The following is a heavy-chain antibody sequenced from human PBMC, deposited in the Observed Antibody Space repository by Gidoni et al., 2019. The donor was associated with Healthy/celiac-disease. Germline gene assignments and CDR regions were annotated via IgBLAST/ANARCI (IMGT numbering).Heavy chain of an antibody. Sequence: QVQLQESGPGLVKPSQTLSLTCTVSGGSISSGAYYLSWSRQPPGKGLEWIGYSYYSGSTYYNPSLKSRVTISVDTSKNQFSLKLSSVTAADTAVYYCARGGGDSGGDAFDIWGQGTMVTVSS. CDR1: GGSISSGAYY. CDR2: SYYSGST. D-gene: IGHD4-17*01. CDR3: ARGGGDSGGDAFDI. J-gene: IGHJ3*02. V-gene: IGHV4-30-4*01.